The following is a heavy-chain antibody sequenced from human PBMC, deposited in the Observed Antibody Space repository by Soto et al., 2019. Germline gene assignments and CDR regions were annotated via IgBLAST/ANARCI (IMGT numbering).Heavy chain of an antibody. V-gene: IGHV1-69*02. CDR3: ARLPYSSGNHHDY. Sequence: QVQLVQSGAEVKKPGSSVKVSYKASGGTFSSYTISWVRQAPGQGLEWMGRIIPILGIANYAQKFQGRVTITADKSTSTAYLELCSLRSEDTAVDYCARLPYSSGNHHDYWGQGTVVTVSS. CDR2: IIPILGIA. CDR1: GGTFSSYT. D-gene: IGHD6-19*01. J-gene: IGHJ4*02.